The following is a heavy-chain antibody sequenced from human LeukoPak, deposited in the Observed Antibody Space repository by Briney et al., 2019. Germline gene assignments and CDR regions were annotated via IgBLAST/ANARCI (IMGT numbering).Heavy chain of an antibody. CDR3: ARSYSGYDYPDWFDP. D-gene: IGHD5-12*01. Sequence: GSSVKVSCKASGGTFSSYAISWVRQAPGQGLEWMGGIIPISGTANYAQKFQGRVTITTDESTSTAYMELSSLRSEDTAVYYCARSYSGYDYPDWFDPWGQGTLVTVSS. J-gene: IGHJ5*02. CDR1: GGTFSSYA. CDR2: IIPISGTA. V-gene: IGHV1-69*05.